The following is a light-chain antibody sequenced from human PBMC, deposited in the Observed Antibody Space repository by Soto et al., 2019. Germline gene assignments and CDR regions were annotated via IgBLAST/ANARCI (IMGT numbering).Light chain of an antibody. CDR3: LQHKTFLT. V-gene: IGKV1-39*01. J-gene: IGKJ4*01. CDR2: AAS. Sequence: DIQMTQSPSSLSASVGDRVTITCRASQNIGNNLNWYQQKPGRAPKLLIYAASRVHSGVPSRFSASGSGTDFTVTISSLQLEDLATYYCLQHKTFLTFGGGTRVEIK. CDR1: QNIGNN.